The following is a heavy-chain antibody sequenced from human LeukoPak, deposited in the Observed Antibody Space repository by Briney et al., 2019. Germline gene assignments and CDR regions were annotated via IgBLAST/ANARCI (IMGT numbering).Heavy chain of an antibody. CDR2: ISYDGSNK. V-gene: IGHV3-30*04. CDR1: GFTFSSYA. D-gene: IGHD3-22*01. Sequence: GGSLRLSCAASGFTFSSYAMHWVRQAPGKGLEWVAVISYDGSNKNYADSVKGRFTISRDNSKNTLYLQMNSLRAEDTAVYYCAKDFYYYHSSGYYPSYYYYGMDVWGQGTTVTVSS. CDR3: AKDFYYYHSSGYYPSYYYYGMDV. J-gene: IGHJ6*02.